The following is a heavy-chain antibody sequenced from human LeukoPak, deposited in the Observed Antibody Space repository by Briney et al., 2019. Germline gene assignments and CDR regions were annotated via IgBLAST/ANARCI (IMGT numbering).Heavy chain of an antibody. CDR1: GFTFSTYG. V-gene: IGHV3-23*01. CDR2: TSGSGGET. J-gene: IGHJ4*02. D-gene: IGHD1-7*01. CDR3: AKLVGTTPFDY. Sequence: GGSLRLSCAASGFTFSTYGMSWVRQAPGKGLEWVSITSGSGGETYYADSVMGRFTISRDNSKNTLYLQMNSLRAEDTAIYYCAKLVGTTPFDYWGQGTLVTVSS.